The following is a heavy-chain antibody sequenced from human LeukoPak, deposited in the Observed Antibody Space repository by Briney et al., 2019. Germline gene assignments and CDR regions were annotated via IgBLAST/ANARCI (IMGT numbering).Heavy chain of an antibody. J-gene: IGHJ4*02. CDR3: AGGGRVVIPAARRNYFDY. CDR1: GGSFSGFY. V-gene: IGHV4-34*01. Sequence: PSETLSLTCAVYGGSFSGFYWSWIRQPPGKGLEWTGEINHSGGTNYNPSLKSRVTISVDTSKNQFSLKLSSVTAADTAVYYCAGGGRVVIPAARRNYFDYWGQGTLVTVSS. D-gene: IGHD2-2*01. CDR2: INHSGGT.